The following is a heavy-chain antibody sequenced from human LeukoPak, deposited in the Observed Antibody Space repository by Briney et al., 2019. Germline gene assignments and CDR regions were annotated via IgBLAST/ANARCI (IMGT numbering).Heavy chain of an antibody. Sequence: GGSLRLSCAASGFTFSDYYMNWVRQAPGKGLEWVSYITSSSSTIYYADSVKGRFTISRDNAKNSLYLQMNSLRAEDTAVYYCARDDSYGLDYWGQGTRVTVSS. CDR3: ARDDSYGLDY. CDR2: ITSSSSTI. CDR1: GFTFSDYY. J-gene: IGHJ4*02. V-gene: IGHV3-11*04. D-gene: IGHD5-18*01.